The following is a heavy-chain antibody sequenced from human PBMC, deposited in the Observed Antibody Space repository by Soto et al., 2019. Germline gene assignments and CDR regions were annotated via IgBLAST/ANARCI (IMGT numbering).Heavy chain of an antibody. V-gene: IGHV4-59*01. J-gene: IGHJ4*02. D-gene: IGHD1-1*01. CDR2: IYYSGST. CDR3: ARAWNDVFPYFDY. CDR1: GGSISSYY. Sequence: SETLSLTCTVSGGSISSYYWSWIRQPPGKGLEWIGYIYYSGSTNYNPSLKSRVTISVDTSKNQFSLKLSSVTAADTAVYYCARAWNDVFPYFDYWGQGTLVTVSS.